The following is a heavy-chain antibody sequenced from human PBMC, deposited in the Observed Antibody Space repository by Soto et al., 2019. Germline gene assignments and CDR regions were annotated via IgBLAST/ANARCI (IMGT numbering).Heavy chain of an antibody. Sequence: PSETLSLTCTVSGVSISSYYWIWIRQPPGKGLEWIGYIYYSGSTNYNPSLKSRVTISVDTSKNQFSLKLSSVTAADTAVYYCARTYDFWSGLRAFDIWGQGTMVTVS. CDR1: GVSISSYY. CDR2: IYYSGST. CDR3: ARTYDFWSGLRAFDI. J-gene: IGHJ3*02. D-gene: IGHD3-3*01. V-gene: IGHV4-59*08.